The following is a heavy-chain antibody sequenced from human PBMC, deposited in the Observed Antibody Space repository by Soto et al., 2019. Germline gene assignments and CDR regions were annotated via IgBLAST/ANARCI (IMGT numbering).Heavy chain of an antibody. CDR2: INSDGSST. Sequence: EVQLVESGGGLVQPGGSLRLSCAASGFTFSSYWMHWVRQAPGKGLVWVSRINSDGSSTSYADSVKGRFTISRDNAKNTLYLQMNSLRAEDTAVYYCARNSYDFWSGYYLDGMDVWGQGTTVTVSS. CDR1: GFTFSSYW. CDR3: ARNSYDFWSGYYLDGMDV. V-gene: IGHV3-74*01. D-gene: IGHD3-3*01. J-gene: IGHJ6*02.